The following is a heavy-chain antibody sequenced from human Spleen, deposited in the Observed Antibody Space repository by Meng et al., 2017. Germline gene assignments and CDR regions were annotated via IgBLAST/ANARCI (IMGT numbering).Heavy chain of an antibody. CDR2: IYWDDDK. D-gene: IGHD3-16*02. CDR1: RFSLTTSGVG. Sequence: QTHLRALGPSSVKPPHTLTLTCSFPRFSLTTSGVGVGWIRQPPGKALEWLALIYWDDDKRYSPSLKSRLTITKDTAKNQVVLTLTNVDPVDTATYYCAHCSIWESYRYQHWGQGTLVTVSS. J-gene: IGHJ1*01. CDR3: AHCSIWESYRYQH. V-gene: IGHV2-5*02.